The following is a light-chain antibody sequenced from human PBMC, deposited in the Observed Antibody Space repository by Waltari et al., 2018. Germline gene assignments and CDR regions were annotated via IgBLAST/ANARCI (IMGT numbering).Light chain of an antibody. Sequence: QSVLTQSPSASGTPGQRVTISCSGSSSNIGANYVYWYQQFPGTAPRLLIYRSYQRPSGGPDRFSGSKSGTSASLAISGLRSEDEADYYGATWDDSLNAWVFGGGTRLTAL. CDR3: ATWDDSLNAWV. V-gene: IGLV1-47*01. CDR2: RSY. CDR1: SSNIGANY. J-gene: IGLJ3*02.